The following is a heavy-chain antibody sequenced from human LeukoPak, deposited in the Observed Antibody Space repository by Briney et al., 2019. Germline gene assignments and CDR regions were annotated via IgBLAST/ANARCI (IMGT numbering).Heavy chain of an antibody. J-gene: IGHJ3*02. Sequence: PSETLSLTCTVSGGSISNYYWSWIRQPPGKGLEWIGYIYYSGTTNYNPSLKSRVTISVDTSKNQFSLKLSSVTAADTAVYYCARTYYYDSSGYLQGEFHAFDIWGQGTMVTVSS. V-gene: IGHV4-59*08. CDR2: IYYSGTT. CDR1: GGSISNYY. CDR3: ARTYYYDSSGYLQGEFHAFDI. D-gene: IGHD3-22*01.